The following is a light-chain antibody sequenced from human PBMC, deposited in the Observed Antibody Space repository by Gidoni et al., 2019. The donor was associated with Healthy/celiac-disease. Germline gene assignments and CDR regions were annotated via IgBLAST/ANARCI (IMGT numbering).Light chain of an antibody. Sequence: EIVLTKSPGTLSLSPGERANLSCRASQSVSSSYLAWYQQKPGQAPRLLIYGASSRATGIPDRFSGSGSGTDFTLTISRLEPEDFAVYYCQQYGSSPWTFGQGTKVEIK. CDR2: GAS. J-gene: IGKJ1*01. V-gene: IGKV3-20*01. CDR3: QQYGSSPWT. CDR1: QSVSSSY.